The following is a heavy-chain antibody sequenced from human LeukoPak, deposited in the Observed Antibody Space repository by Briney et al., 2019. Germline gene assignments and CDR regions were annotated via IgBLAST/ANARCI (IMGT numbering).Heavy chain of an antibody. CDR2: IIPILGIA. Sequence: SVKVSCKASGGTFSSYAIRWVRQAPGQGLEWMGRIIPILGIANYAQKFQGRVTITADKSTSTAYMELSSLRSEDTAVYYCARDLGGLLWSGERWFYPWGQGTLVTVSS. CDR1: GGTFSSYA. CDR3: ARDLGGLLWSGERWFYP. D-gene: IGHD3-10*01. V-gene: IGHV1-69*04. J-gene: IGHJ5*02.